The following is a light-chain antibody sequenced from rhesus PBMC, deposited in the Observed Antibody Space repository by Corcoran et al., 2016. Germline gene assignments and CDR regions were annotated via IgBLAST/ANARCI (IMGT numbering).Light chain of an antibody. CDR3: QQHNSHPLT. J-gene: IGKJ4*01. CDR1: QTISSY. Sequence: DIQMTQSPSSLSASVGDRVTITCRASQTISSYLAWYQQKPGKVPKLLSYAASSLESGVPFRFSGSGSETEFTLTISSLQPEDFATYYCQQHNSHPLTFGGGTKVEIK. CDR2: AAS. V-gene: IGKV1-44*02.